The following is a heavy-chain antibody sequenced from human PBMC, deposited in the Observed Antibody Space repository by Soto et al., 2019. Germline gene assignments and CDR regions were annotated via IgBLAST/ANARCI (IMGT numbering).Heavy chain of an antibody. J-gene: IGHJ4*02. CDR1: GFTFSTSS. V-gene: IGHV3-21*02. CDR3: ARDNGYDAATLDY. CDR2: ISGSSSNI. Sequence: EVPLVESGGGLVKPGGSLRLSCAASGFTFSTSSMNWVRQAPGKGLEWVSSISGSSSNIYYADSVKGRFTISRDNAKNSLYLQMNSLRAEDTAVYYCARDNGYDAATLDYWGQGTLVTVSS. D-gene: IGHD5-12*01.